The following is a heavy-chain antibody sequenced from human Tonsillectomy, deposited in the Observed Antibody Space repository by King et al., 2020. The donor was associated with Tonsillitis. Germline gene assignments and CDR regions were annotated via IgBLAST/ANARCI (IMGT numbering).Heavy chain of an antibody. CDR2: IFYSGST. J-gene: IGHJ6*02. V-gene: IGHV4-59*01. CDR3: SRDLHSYGYYGMDV. D-gene: IGHD5-18*01. CDR1: GGSISSYY. Sequence: VQLQESGPGLVKPSETLSLTCTVSGGSISSYYWSWVRQPPGKGLEWIGYIFYSGSTNYNPSLQSRVTISVDTSTKHFSLKLSSVTAADTAVYYCSRDLHSYGYYGMDVWGQGTTVTVSS.